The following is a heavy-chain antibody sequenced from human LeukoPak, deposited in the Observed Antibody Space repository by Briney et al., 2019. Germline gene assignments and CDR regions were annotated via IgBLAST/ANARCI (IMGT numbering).Heavy chain of an antibody. CDR1: GGSISRYY. J-gene: IGHJ3*02. D-gene: IGHD6-6*01. Sequence: PSETLSLTCTVSGGSISRYYWSWIRQPAGKGLEWIGRIYTSGSTNYNPSLKSRVTISVDKSKNQFSLKLSSVTAADTAVYYCARDSSSDAFDIWGQGTMVTVSS. V-gene: IGHV4-4*07. CDR2: IYTSGST. CDR3: ARDSSSDAFDI.